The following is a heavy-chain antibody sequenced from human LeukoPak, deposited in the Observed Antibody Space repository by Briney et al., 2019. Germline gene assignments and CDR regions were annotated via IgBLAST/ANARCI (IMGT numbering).Heavy chain of an antibody. CDR2: ISSSSSYT. CDR1: GFTFSDYY. CDR3: ARDLRNSGSYWTGYFDY. J-gene: IGHJ4*02. Sequence: GGSLRLSCAASGFTFSDYYMSWIRQAPGKGLEWVSYISSSSSYTNYADSVKGRFTISRDNAKNSLYLQMNSLRAEDTAVYYCARDLRNSGSYWTGYFDYWGQGTLVTVSS. V-gene: IGHV3-11*06. D-gene: IGHD1-26*01.